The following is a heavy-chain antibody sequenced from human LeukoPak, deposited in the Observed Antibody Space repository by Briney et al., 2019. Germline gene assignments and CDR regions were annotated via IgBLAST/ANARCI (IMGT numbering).Heavy chain of an antibody. J-gene: IGHJ6*02. CDR3: ARFGLPYSIDL. D-gene: IGHD3/OR15-3a*01. Sequence: GGSLRLSCIASGFTINQHAMSWVRQAPVKGLEWVASIRPDGSAVFYVDSMKGRFTFSRDNAKNSLDLQMNSLRAEDTAVYYCARFGLPYSIDLWGQGTMVTVSS. CDR1: GFTINQHA. V-gene: IGHV3-7*01. CDR2: IRPDGSAV.